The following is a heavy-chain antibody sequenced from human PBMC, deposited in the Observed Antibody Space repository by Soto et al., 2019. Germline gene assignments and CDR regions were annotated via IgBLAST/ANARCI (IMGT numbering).Heavy chain of an antibody. CDR3: AVGGVPTSSFRYYYLRL. Sequence: RLSCSPAPLPFTGYSMHWVRHTADHGLERAAPISHNGRNTFYSDSVKCRFTTSRDDSRSMLFLQLSVVTVEDTPIYYSAVGGVPTSSFRYYYLRLWGGGTRVTVA. D-gene: IGHD3-10*02. J-gene: IGHJ4*02. CDR2: ISHNGRNT. V-gene: IGHV3-30*04. CDR1: PLPFTGYS.